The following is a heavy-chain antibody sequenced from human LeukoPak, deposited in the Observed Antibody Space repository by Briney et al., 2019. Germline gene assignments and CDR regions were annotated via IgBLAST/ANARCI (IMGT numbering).Heavy chain of an antibody. J-gene: IGHJ4*02. CDR1: SGHISIYY. CDR3: ALGDCSSTNCYVCEF. Sequence: PSETLSLTCTFCSGHISIYYWSWIRQPPGKGLEWIGYIFNSGSTNYNPSLKSRVTISVDTSKNQFSLKLSSVTAADTAVYFCALGDCSSTNCYVCEFGGQGTLVTVSS. V-gene: IGHV4-59*01. CDR2: IFNSGST. D-gene: IGHD2-2*01.